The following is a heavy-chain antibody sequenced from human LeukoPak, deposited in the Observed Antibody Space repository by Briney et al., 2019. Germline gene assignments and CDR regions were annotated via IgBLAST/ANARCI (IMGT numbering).Heavy chain of an antibody. J-gene: IGHJ3*02. CDR2: IYHSGST. V-gene: IGHV4-4*02. D-gene: IGHD6-13*01. Sequence: PSETLSLTCAVSGGSISSSNWWSWVRQPPGKGLEWIGEIYHSGSTNHNPSLKSRVTISADKSKNQFSLKLSSVTAADTAVYYCARVLSSSWTTNDAFDIWGQGTMVTVSS. CDR3: ARVLSSSWTTNDAFDI. CDR1: GGSISSSNW.